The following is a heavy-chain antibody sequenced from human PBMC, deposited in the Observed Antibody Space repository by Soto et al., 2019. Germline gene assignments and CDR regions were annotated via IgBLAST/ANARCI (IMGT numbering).Heavy chain of an antibody. V-gene: IGHV3-11*06. CDR2: ISSSSSYT. D-gene: IGHD2-15*01. Sequence: GGSLRLSCAASGFTFSDYYMSWIRQAPGKGLEWVSYISSSSSYTNYADSVKGRSTISRDNAKNSLYLQMNSLRAEDTAVYYCARNAVVVAATLSWFDPWGQGTLVTVSS. CDR3: ARNAVVVAATLSWFDP. J-gene: IGHJ5*02. CDR1: GFTFSDYY.